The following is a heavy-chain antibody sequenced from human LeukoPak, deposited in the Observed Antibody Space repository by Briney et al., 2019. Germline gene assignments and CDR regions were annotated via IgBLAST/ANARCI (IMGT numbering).Heavy chain of an antibody. V-gene: IGHV3-30*18. D-gene: IGHD5-24*01. CDR1: GFTFSSYG. CDR2: MSYDGSNK. Sequence: GGSLRPSCAASGFTFSSYGMHWVRQAPGKGLEWVAVMSYDGSNKDYADSVKGRFTISRDNYMNTLYVRMNSLRAEDTAVYYCAKDSSGGWLRFYYFDSWGQGTLVTVSS. CDR3: AKDSSGGWLRFYYFDS. J-gene: IGHJ4*02.